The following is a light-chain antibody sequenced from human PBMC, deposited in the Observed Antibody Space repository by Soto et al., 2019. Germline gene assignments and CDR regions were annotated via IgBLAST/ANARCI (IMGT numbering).Light chain of an antibody. J-gene: IGKJ4*01. Sequence: EIVLTQSPATLSLSPGERATLSCRASQSIDSYLAWYQQIPGQAPRLLIYDASNRATGIPARFSGSGSGTDFPLTIRSLEPEDFAVYYCQQRLNWPLTFGGGTKVEIK. CDR1: QSIDSY. CDR3: QQRLNWPLT. V-gene: IGKV3-11*01. CDR2: DAS.